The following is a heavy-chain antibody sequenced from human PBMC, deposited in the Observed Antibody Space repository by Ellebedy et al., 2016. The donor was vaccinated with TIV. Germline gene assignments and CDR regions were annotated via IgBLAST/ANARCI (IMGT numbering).Heavy chain of an antibody. D-gene: IGHD1-26*01. CDR1: GFTFSSFS. V-gene: IGHV3-23*01. J-gene: IGHJ4*02. CDR2: FSGRGPKT. CDR3: AKGSVWDLLLTCFDY. Sequence: PGGSLRLSCVVSGFTFSSFSMSWVRQAPGKGLEWVSGFSGRGPKTYYADSVKGRFTISRDISKNTLYLQMNSLSAEDTAVYYCAKGSVWDLLLTCFDYWGQGTVVTVSS.